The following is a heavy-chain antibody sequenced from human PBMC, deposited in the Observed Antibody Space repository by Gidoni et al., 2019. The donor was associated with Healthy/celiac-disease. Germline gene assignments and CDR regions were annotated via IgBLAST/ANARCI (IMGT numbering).Heavy chain of an antibody. Sequence: QVQLVQSGAEVKKPGASVKVSCKASGYPFTSYAMHWVRQAPGQRLEWMGWINAGNGNTKYSQKFQGRVTITRDTSASTAYMELSSLRSEDTAVYYCARAKSNPRLDYWGQGTLVTVSS. CDR1: GYPFTSYA. CDR2: INAGNGNT. D-gene: IGHD4-4*01. V-gene: IGHV1-3*01. CDR3: ARAKSNPRLDY. J-gene: IGHJ4*02.